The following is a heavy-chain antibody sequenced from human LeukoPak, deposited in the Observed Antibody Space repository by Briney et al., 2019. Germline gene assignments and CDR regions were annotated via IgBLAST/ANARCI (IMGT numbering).Heavy chain of an antibody. CDR1: GGSFSGYY. Sequence: SETLSLTCAVYGGSFSGYYWSWIRQPPGKRLEWIGYVYSSEIINYNPSLKSRVTLSLDTSGNQFSLKLTSVTAADTAVYYCARCDSVTALDYWGQGTLVTVSS. V-gene: IGHV4-59*01. CDR2: VYSSEII. D-gene: IGHD4-17*01. J-gene: IGHJ4*02. CDR3: ARCDSVTALDY.